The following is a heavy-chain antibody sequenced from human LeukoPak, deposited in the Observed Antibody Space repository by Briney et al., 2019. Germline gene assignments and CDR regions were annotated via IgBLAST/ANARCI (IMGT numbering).Heavy chain of an antibody. CDR1: GFTFSSYS. CDR2: IRYDGSNK. V-gene: IGHV3-30*02. J-gene: IGHJ4*02. CDR3: ASDILTGWYYFDY. D-gene: IGHD3-9*01. Sequence: PGGSLRLSCAASGFTFSSYSMNWVRQAPGKGLEWVAFIRYDGSNKYYADSVKGRFTISRDNSKNTLYLQMNSLRAEDTAVYYCASDILTGWYYFDYWGQGTLVTVSS.